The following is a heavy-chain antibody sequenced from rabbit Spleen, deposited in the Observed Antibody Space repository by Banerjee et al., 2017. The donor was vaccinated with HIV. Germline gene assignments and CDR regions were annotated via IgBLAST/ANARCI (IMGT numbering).Heavy chain of an antibody. Sequence: QSLEESGGDLVKPGASLTLTCKASGFDFSSYYMSWVRQAPGKGLEWIGYIDPVFGSAYYASWLNGRFSISRENTQNTVSLQLNSLTAADTATYFCARGGGLWGPGTLVTVS. J-gene: IGHJ6*01. CDR1: GFDFSSYY. CDR2: IDPVFGSA. CDR3: ARGGGL. V-gene: IGHV1S7*01.